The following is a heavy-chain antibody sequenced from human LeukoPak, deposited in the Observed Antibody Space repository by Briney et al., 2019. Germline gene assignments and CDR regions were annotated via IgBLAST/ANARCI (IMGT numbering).Heavy chain of an antibody. CDR1: GFTFSSYA. CDR3: ARPDSSGYPYYYGMDV. V-gene: IGHV3-30*04. J-gene: IGHJ6*02. CDR2: ISYDGSSK. D-gene: IGHD3-22*01. Sequence: HPGGSLRLSCAASGFTFSSYAMHWVRQAPGKGLEWVAVISYDGSSKYYADSVKGRFTISRDNSKNTLYLQMNSLRAEDTAVYYCARPDSSGYPYYYGMDVWGQGTTVTVSS.